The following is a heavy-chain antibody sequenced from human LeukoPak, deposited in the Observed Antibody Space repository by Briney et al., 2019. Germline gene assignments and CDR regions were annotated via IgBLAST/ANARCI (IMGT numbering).Heavy chain of an antibody. V-gene: IGHV3-33*01. J-gene: IGHJ1*01. CDR2: IWYDGSNK. Sequence: GGSLRLSCAASGFTFSSYGMHWVRQAPGKGLEWVAVIWYDGSNKYYADSVKGRFTISRDNSKNTLYLQMNSLRAEDTAVYYCARPRYYYDSSGYYAEYFQHWGQGTLVTVSS. CDR1: GFTFSSYG. CDR3: ARPRYYYDSSGYYAEYFQH. D-gene: IGHD3-22*01.